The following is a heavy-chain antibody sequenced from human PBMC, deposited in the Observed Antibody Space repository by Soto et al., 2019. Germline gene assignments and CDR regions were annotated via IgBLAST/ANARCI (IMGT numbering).Heavy chain of an antibody. CDR3: ARDMVEALTTERWFDP. D-gene: IGHD3-22*01. V-gene: IGHV4-30-4*01. J-gene: IGHJ5*02. CDR1: GGSISSGDYY. CDR2: IYYSGST. Sequence: QVQLQESGPGLVKPSQTLSLTCTVSGGSISSGDYYWSWIRQPPGKGLEWIGYIYYSGSTYYNPYIHSRLTISVDTSQTQFSLKLSSVTAADTAVYYCARDMVEALTTERWFDPWGQGTLVTVSS.